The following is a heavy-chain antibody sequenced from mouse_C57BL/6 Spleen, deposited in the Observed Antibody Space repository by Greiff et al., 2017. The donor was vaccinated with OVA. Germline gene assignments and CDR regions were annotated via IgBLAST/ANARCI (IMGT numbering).Heavy chain of an antibody. CDR1: GFTITNTY. CDR2: IDPANGNT. V-gene: IGHV14-3*01. CDR3: AVITTVVATGENYFDD. D-gene: IGHD1-1*01. Sequence: VQLQQSVAELVRPGASVKLSCTASGFTITNTYMHWVKQRPEQGLEWIGRIDPANGNTKYAPKFQGKATITADTSSNTAYLQLSSLTSEDTAIYYCAVITTVVATGENYFDDWGKGTTLTVSS. J-gene: IGHJ2*01.